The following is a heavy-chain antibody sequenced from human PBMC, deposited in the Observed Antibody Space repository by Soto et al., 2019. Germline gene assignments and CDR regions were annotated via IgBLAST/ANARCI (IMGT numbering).Heavy chain of an antibody. CDR1: GGSISSYY. CDR2: IYYSGST. J-gene: IGHJ6*03. V-gene: IGHV4-59*01. CDR3: ARRGKYYYYYYMDV. Sequence: SETLSLTCTVSGGSISSYYWSWIRQPPGKGLEWIGYIYYSGSTNYNPSLKSRVTISVDTSKNQFSLKLSSVTAADTAVYYCARRGKYYYYYYMDVWGKGTTVTVSS.